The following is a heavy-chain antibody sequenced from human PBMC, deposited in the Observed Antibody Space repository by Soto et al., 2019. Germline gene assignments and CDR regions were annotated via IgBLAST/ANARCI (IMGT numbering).Heavy chain of an antibody. D-gene: IGHD3-10*01. V-gene: IGHV3-74*01. CDR3: LRAPYYCRP. CDR2: INSDGSST. Sequence: GGSLRLSCAASVFTFSSYWMHWVRQAPGKGLVWVSRINSDGSSTNYADSVKGRFTISRDNTKNTLYLQMNSLRAEDTAVYYCLRAPYYCRPWGQATLVTVSS. CDR1: VFTFSSYW. J-gene: IGHJ5*02.